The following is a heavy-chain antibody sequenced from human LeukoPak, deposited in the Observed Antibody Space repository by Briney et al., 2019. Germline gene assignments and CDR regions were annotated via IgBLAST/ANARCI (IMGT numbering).Heavy chain of an antibody. J-gene: IGHJ4*02. V-gene: IGHV3-53*01. CDR1: GFTFSSYS. D-gene: IGHD6-19*01. Sequence: PGGSLRLSCAAPGFTFSSYSMNWVRQAPGKGLEWVSVIYSGGSTYYADSVKGRFTIARDNSKNTLYLQMNSLRAEDTAVYYCARSGYNSGWPYYFDDWGQGTLVTVSS. CDR2: IYSGGST. CDR3: ARSGYNSGWPYYFDD.